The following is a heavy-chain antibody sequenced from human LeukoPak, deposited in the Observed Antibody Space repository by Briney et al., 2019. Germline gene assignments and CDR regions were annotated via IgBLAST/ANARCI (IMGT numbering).Heavy chain of an antibody. V-gene: IGHV3-11*06. D-gene: IGHD3-10*01. CDR1: GFTFSDYY. CDR3: ARDKRWFGDQIRQNYYGMDV. CDR2: ISTSSSYT. J-gene: IGHJ6*02. Sequence: AGGSLRLSCAASGFTFSDYYMSWIRQAPGKGLEWVSYISTSSSYTNYADSVKGRFTISRDNSKNTLYLQMNSLRAEDTAVYYCARDKRWFGDQIRQNYYGMDVWGQGTTVTVSS.